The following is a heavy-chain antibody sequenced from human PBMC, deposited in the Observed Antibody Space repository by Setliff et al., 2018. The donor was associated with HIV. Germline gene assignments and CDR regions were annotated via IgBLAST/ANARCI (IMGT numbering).Heavy chain of an antibody. Sequence: SETLSLTCAVSGYSISSGYYWGWIRQPPGKGLEWIGSIYHSGSTYYNPSLKSRVTISVDTSKNQFSLKLSSVTAAGTAVYYCASGHAGATFYYGMDVWGQGTTVTVSS. CDR3: ASGHAGATFYYGMDV. D-gene: IGHD6-25*01. CDR1: GYSISSGYY. V-gene: IGHV4-38-2*01. J-gene: IGHJ6*02. CDR2: IYHSGST.